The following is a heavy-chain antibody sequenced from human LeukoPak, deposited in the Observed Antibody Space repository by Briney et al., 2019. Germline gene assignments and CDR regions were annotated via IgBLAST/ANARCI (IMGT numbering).Heavy chain of an antibody. CDR1: GFSFSSTA. Sequence: GGSLRLSCAASGFSFSSTAMNWVRQAPGKGLEWVSASGTDGDTYYSDSVQGRFTISRDNSRNTLYLQMTSLRADDTAVYYCAKKTPGTYPFDYWGQGTLVTVSP. CDR3: AKKTPGTYPFDY. J-gene: IGHJ4*02. CDR2: SGTDGDT. V-gene: IGHV3-23*01. D-gene: IGHD6-13*01.